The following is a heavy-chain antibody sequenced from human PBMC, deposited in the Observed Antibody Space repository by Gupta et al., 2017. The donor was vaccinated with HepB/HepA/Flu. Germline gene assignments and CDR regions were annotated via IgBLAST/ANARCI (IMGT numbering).Heavy chain of an antibody. V-gene: IGHV3-30*18. J-gene: IGHJ4*02. Sequence: QVQLVESGGGVVQPGRSLRLSCAASGFTFSRYGMHWVRQAPGKGLAWVAVISYDGSNKYYAESVKGRFTISRDNSKNTLYLQMNSLRAEDTAVYYCAKDRNSFCGGDCYTPFDYWGQGTLVTVSS. CDR2: ISYDGSNK. D-gene: IGHD2-21*02. CDR3: AKDRNSFCGGDCYTPFDY. CDR1: GFTFSRYG.